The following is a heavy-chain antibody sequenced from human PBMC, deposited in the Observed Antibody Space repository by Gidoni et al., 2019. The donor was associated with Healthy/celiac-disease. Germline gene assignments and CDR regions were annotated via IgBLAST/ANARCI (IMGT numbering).Heavy chain of an antibody. CDR2: IYYSGST. V-gene: IGHV4-31*03. CDR1: GGSLSSGGYY. Sequence: QVQLQESGPGLVKPSQTLSLTCTVSGGSLSSGGYYWSWIRQHPGKGLEWIGYIYYSGSTYYNPSLKSRVTISVDTSKNQFSLKLSSVTAADTAVYYCARAVHNYYDSSGQLDYWGQGTLVTVSS. CDR3: ARAVHNYYDSSGQLDY. D-gene: IGHD3-22*01. J-gene: IGHJ4*02.